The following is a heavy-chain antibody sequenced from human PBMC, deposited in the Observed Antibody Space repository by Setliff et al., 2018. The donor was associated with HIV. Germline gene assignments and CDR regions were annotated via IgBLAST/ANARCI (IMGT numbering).Heavy chain of an antibody. CDR1: GGSMSTYY. J-gene: IGHJ4*02. Sequence: SETLSLTCTVSGGSMSTYYWSWIRQPPGKGLEWIGYIYTSGSTNYNPSLRSRVTISVDTSKNHFSLRLSSVTAADTAVYYCARSGSSSPYYFDYWGQGTLVTVSS. CDR3: ARSGSSSPYYFDY. CDR2: IYTSGST. D-gene: IGHD6-6*01. V-gene: IGHV4-4*08.